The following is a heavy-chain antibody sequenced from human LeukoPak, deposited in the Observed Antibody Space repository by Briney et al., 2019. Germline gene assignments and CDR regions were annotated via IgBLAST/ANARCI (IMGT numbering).Heavy chain of an antibody. CDR1: GGTFSSYA. D-gene: IGHD3-10*01. V-gene: IGHV1-69*01. J-gene: IGHJ4*02. CDR3: ASKVPGGFDY. CDR2: IIPIFGTA. Sequence: ASVKVSCKASGGTFSSYAISWVRQAPGQGLEWMGGIIPIFGTANYAQKFQGRVTITADESTSTAYMELSSLRSEDTAVYYCASKVPGGFDYWGQGTLVTVSS.